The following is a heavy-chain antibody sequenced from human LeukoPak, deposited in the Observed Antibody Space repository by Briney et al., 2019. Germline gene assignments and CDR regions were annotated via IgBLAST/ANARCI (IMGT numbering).Heavy chain of an antibody. CDR2: ISSSSSTI. D-gene: IGHD1-26*01. CDR1: GFTFSSYS. V-gene: IGHV3-48*04. J-gene: IGHJ4*02. Sequence: PGGSLRLSCAASGFTFSSYSMNWVRQAPGKGLEWVLYISSSSSTIYYADSVKGRFTISRDNAKNTLYLQMNSLRTEDSALYYCAKDGGVRVGATDYWGQGTLVTVSS. CDR3: AKDGGVRVGATDY.